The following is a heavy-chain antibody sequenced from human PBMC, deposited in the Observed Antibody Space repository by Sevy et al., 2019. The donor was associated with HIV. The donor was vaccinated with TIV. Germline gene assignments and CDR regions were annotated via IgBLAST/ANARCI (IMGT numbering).Heavy chain of an antibody. J-gene: IGHJ4*02. Sequence: ASVKVSCRVSGYTLTKLAMHWVRQAPGKGLEWMGSFDPEDDETIYAQKFQGRVMMTEDTSTDTAYMELSSLGSEDTAVYYCATTKDYYESSGSPFDSWGQGTLVTVSS. CDR1: GYTLTKLA. CDR3: ATTKDYYESSGSPFDS. D-gene: IGHD3-22*01. CDR2: FDPEDDET. V-gene: IGHV1-24*01.